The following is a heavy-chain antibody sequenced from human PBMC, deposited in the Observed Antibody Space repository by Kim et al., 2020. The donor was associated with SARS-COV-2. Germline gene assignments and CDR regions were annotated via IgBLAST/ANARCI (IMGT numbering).Heavy chain of an antibody. CDR2: ISHSGGET. CDR3: AKDRNVASTRGFFDL. Sequence: GGSLRLSCSASGFTFSNYALSWVRQAPGKGLEWVSTISHSGGETYYADSVRGRFTISRDNSENTLYLQMNSLRAEDTAVYHCAKDRNVASTRGFFDLWGRGTLVTVSS. V-gene: IGHV3-23*01. J-gene: IGHJ2*01. D-gene: IGHD5-12*01. CDR1: GFTFSNYA.